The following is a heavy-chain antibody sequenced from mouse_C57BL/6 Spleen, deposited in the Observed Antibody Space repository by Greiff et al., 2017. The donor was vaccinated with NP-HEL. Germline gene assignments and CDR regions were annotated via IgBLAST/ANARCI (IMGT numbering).Heavy chain of an antibody. D-gene: IGHD2-12*01. CDR2: INPNYGTT. J-gene: IGHJ4*01. CDR1: GYSFTDYN. CDR3: ARSSYYSPYYAMDY. V-gene: IGHV1-39*01. Sequence: EVKLQESGPELVKPGASVKISCKASGYSFTDYNMNWVKQSNGKSLEWIGVINPNYGTTSYNQKFKGKATLTVDQSSSTAYMQLNSLTSEDSAVYYCARSSYYSPYYAMDYWGQGTSVTVSS.